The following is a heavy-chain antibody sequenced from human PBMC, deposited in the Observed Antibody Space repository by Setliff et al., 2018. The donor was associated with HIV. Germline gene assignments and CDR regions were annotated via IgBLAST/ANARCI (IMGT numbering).Heavy chain of an antibody. D-gene: IGHD3-10*01. J-gene: IGHJ4*02. Sequence: PSETLSLTCTVSGGSINNYYWSWIRQPPGKGLEWIGYIYPNGSPDYPSGNIVYNPSFRSRVTLSLDTSKNQFSLKLTSVTAADAAVYYCTGDYNSGSYRFDYWGQGTPVTVPQ. V-gene: IGHV4-4*08. CDR2: IYPNGSP. CDR3: TGDYNSGSYRFDY. CDR1: GGSINNYY.